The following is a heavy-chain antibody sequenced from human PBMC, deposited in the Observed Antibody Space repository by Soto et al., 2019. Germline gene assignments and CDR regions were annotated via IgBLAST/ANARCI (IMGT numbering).Heavy chain of an antibody. V-gene: IGHV3-21*01. CDR3: ERGAAAGIGGRFDRYYYGMDV. CDR1: GFTFSSYS. J-gene: IGHJ6*02. CDR2: ISSSSSYI. D-gene: IGHD6-13*01. Sequence: EVQLVESGGGLVKPGGSLRLSCAASGFTFSSYSMNWVRQAPGKGLEWVSSISSSSSYIYYADSVKGRFTISRDNAKTSLYLQMNSLRAEDTAVYYCERGAAAGIGGRFDRYYYGMDVWGQGTTVTVSS.